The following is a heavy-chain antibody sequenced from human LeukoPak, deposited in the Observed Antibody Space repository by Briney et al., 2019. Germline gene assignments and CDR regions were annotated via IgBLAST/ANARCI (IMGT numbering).Heavy chain of an antibody. CDR2: ISYDGSNK. D-gene: IGHD3-22*01. CDR1: GFTFSSYG. Sequence: GGSLRLSCAASGFTFSSYGMHWVRQAPGKGLEWVAVISYDGSNKYYADSVKGRFTISRDNSKNTLYLQMNSLRAEDTAVYYCTKDTYYYDSSGYTFDYWGQGTLVTVSS. V-gene: IGHV3-30*18. J-gene: IGHJ4*02. CDR3: TKDTYYYDSSGYTFDY.